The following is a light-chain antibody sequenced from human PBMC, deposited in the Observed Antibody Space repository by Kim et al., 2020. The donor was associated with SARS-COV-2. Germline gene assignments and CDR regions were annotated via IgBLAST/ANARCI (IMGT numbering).Light chain of an antibody. CDR2: AVT. J-gene: IGLJ3*02. V-gene: IGLV2-14*03. CDR1: SSDIGFYNS. Sequence: QSALTQPASVSGSPGQSIAISCTGSSSDIGFYNSVSWYQQHPGEAPKLIIYAVTERPSGVSSRFSGSKSGNTASLTISGLQAEDEADYYCSSFGISGVFGGGTQLTVL. CDR3: SSFGISGV.